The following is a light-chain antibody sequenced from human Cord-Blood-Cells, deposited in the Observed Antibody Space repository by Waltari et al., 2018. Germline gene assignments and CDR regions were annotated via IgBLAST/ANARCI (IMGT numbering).Light chain of an antibody. V-gene: IGLV2-23*01. Sequence: QSALTQPAAVSESPGQSITISCTGTSSDVRSYNIISWDQQHPGKAPNLMIYEGSKRPSGVSNRFSGSKSGNTASLTISGLQAEDEADYYCCSYAGSSTLLFGGGTKRTVL. CDR3: CSYAGSSTLL. J-gene: IGLJ3*02. CDR1: SSDVRSYNI. CDR2: EGS.